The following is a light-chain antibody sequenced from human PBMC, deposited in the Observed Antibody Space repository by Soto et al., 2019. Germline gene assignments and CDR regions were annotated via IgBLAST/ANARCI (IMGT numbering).Light chain of an antibody. J-gene: IGKJ1*01. CDR1: HSVSSRS. CDR3: QQYDSSPRT. Sequence: ESVLTQSPGTLSLSPVERATLSCRASHSVSSRSLAWYHQKPGRAPRLLLSGASSRAADIPERFSGSGSGTAFTLTINRLEPEDFAVYYCQQYDSSPRTFGQGTKVDI. V-gene: IGKV3-20*01. CDR2: GAS.